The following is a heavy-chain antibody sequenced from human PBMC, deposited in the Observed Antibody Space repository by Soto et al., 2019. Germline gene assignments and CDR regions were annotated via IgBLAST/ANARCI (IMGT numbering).Heavy chain of an antibody. V-gene: IGHV4-34*01. D-gene: IGHD3-3*01. CDR2: INHSGST. J-gene: IGHJ6*02. CDR3: ARGHTIFVRAGMDV. CDR1: GGSFSGYY. Sequence: PSETLSLTCAVYGGSFSGYYWSWIRPPPGKGLEWIGEINHSGSTNYNPSLKSRVTISVDTSKNQFSLKLSSVTAADTAVYYCARGHTIFVRAGMDVWGQGATVTVSS.